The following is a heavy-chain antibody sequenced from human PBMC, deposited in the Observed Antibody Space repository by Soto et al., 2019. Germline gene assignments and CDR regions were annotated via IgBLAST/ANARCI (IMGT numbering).Heavy chain of an antibody. CDR3: AREKYAFWRGYSLSFDS. D-gene: IGHD3-3*01. CDR2: IFHSGST. Sequence: QVQLQESGPRLIKPSQTLSLSCTVSGGSISSGDYYWTWIRQPPGKGLEWIGYIFHSGSTNDNPSLKSRVSISIDTSKNQFSLKLRSVTAADTAVYFCAREKYAFWRGYSLSFDSWGQGTLVTVSS. V-gene: IGHV4-30-4*01. J-gene: IGHJ4*02. CDR1: GGSISSGDYY.